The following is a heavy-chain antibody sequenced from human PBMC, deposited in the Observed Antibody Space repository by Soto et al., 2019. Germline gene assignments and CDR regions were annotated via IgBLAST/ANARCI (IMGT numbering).Heavy chain of an antibody. V-gene: IGHV4-59*12. D-gene: IGHD6-6*01. J-gene: IGHJ3*02. CDR3: AREVGEVDYSSSSDAFDI. CDR2: IYYSGII. Sequence: PSETLSLTCTVSGGSISSYYWSWIRQPPGKGLEWIAYIYYSGIIYYNPSLKSRVTMSRDTSKNQFSLKLDSVTAADTAVYYCAREVGEVDYSSSSDAFDIWGQGTMVTVSS. CDR1: GGSISSYY.